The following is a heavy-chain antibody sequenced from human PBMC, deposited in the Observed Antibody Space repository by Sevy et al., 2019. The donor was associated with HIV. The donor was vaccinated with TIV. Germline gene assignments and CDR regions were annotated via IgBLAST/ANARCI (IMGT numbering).Heavy chain of an antibody. CDR3: TREDIVLGEDNYYGMDV. J-gene: IGHJ6*02. CDR2: IYSEGRT. D-gene: IGHD2-15*01. CDR1: GFSVSSNY. V-gene: IGHV3-53*01. Sequence: GGSLRLSCVGSGFSVSSNYMSWVRQAPGKGLEWVSNIYSEGRTYYADSLRGRLTIYRDTCKNTVYLEMKSLSAEDTAVYYCTREDIVLGEDNYYGMDVWGHGTTVTVSS.